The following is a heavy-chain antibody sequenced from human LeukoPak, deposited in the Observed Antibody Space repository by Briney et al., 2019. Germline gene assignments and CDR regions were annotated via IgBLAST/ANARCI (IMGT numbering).Heavy chain of an antibody. V-gene: IGHV3-23*01. CDR2: ISGSGGST. CDR1: GFTFSSYA. CDR3: AKIIGILTGYYVY. D-gene: IGHD3-9*01. Sequence: GGSLRLSCAASGFTFSSYAMSWVRQAPGKGLEWVSAISGSGGSTYYADSMKGRFTISRDNSKNTLYLQMNSLRAEDTAVYYCAKIIGILTGYYVYWGQGTLVTVSS. J-gene: IGHJ4*02.